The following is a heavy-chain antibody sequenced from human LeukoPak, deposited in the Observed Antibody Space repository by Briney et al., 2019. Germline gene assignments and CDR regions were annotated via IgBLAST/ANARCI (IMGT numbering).Heavy chain of an antibody. V-gene: IGHV4-59*01. CDR3: ASSYYDSSGPNY. CDR2: IYYSGST. CDR1: GGSISSYY. J-gene: IGHJ4*02. Sequence: PSETLSLTCTVSGGSISSYYWGWIRQPAGEGLEWIGYIYYSGSTNYNPSLKSRVTISVDTSKNQFSLKLSSVTAADTAVYYCASSYYDSSGPNYWGQGTLVTVSS. D-gene: IGHD3-22*01.